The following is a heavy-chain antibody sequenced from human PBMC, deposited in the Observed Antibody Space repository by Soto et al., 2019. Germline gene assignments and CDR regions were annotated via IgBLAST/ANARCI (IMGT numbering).Heavy chain of an antibody. D-gene: IGHD2-15*01. V-gene: IGHV1-2*02. CDR3: TRENIEHSDVLYDAFDI. CDR2: MNPKSGGA. CDR1: GYTFTDYY. J-gene: IGHJ3*02. Sequence: RXSVKVSCKTSGYTFTDYYTHWVRQAPGQGLEWMGWMNPKSGGAYFAQKFQGRVTLTRDTYIGTDYIEVNSLKSDDTDVYFCTRENIEHSDVLYDAFDIWGQGTTVTGSS.